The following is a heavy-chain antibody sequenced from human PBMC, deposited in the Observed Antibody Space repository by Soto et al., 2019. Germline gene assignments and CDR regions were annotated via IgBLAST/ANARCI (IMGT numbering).Heavy chain of an antibody. CDR2: IYDSGST. D-gene: IGHD4-17*01. J-gene: IGHJ2*01. Sequence: QLQLRESGPGLVKPSETLSLTCTVSGGSISGGVGGLYYWSWIRQPPGKGLEWIGYIYDSGSTYYDPSLKCRVIISVDTSKDQFSLRLSSVTAADTAVYYCARDVSLRTTDWDFDLWGRGTLVTVSS. V-gene: IGHV4-30-4*01. CDR1: GGSISGGVGGLYY. CDR3: ARDVSLRTTDWDFDL.